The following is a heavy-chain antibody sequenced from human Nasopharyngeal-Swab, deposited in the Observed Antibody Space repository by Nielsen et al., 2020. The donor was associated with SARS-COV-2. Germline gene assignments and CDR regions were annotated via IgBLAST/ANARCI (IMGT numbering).Heavy chain of an antibody. V-gene: IGHV4-34*01. D-gene: IGHD6-13*01. CDR2: INHSGST. CDR3: ARGQKGEQQLDPPLKTNNWFDP. Sequence: PGKGLEWIGEINHSGSTNYNPSLKSRVTISVDASENQFSLKLSSVTAADTAVYYCARGQKGEQQLDPPLKTNNWFDPWGQGTLVTVSS. J-gene: IGHJ5*02.